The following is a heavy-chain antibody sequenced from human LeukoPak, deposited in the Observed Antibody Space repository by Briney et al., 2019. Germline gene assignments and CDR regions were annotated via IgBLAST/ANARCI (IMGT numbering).Heavy chain of an antibody. D-gene: IGHD6-13*01. V-gene: IGHV1-46*01. J-gene: IGHJ4*02. CDR2: INPSGGST. CDR3: ARDSSGYSSSWWNY. CDR1: GYTFTSYG. Sequence: ASVKVSCKASGYTFTSYGISWVRQAPGQGLEWMGIINPSGGSTSYAQKFQGRVTMTRDMSTSTVYMELSSLRSEDTAVYYCARDSSGYSSSWWNYWGQGTLVTVSS.